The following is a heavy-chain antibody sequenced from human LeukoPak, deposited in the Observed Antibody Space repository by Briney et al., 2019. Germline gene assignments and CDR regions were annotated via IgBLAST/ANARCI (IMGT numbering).Heavy chain of an antibody. CDR2: INPNGGGT. CDR1: GYTFVNHN. Sequence: GASVKVSCKASGYTFVNHNIQWVRQAPGQGLEWMGWINPNGGGTNYAQKFRGRVDMARDTTISTVYMELSGLTTDDTAMYTCVRESGNYNLDNWGQGTLVIVSS. CDR3: VRESGNYNLDN. D-gene: IGHD1-26*01. V-gene: IGHV1-2*02. J-gene: IGHJ4*02.